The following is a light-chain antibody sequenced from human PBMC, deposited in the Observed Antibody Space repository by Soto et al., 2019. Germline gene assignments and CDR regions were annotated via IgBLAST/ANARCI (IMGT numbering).Light chain of an antibody. V-gene: IGKV3-11*01. J-gene: IGKJ2*01. CDR2: DAS. Sequence: EIVLTQSPATLPLSPGERATLSCRASQRVSSYLAWYQQKPGQAPRLLIYDASNRGTGIPARFSGSGSGTDFTLTLSSLEPEDFAVYYCQQRSNWPPVTFGQGTKLEIK. CDR1: QRVSSY. CDR3: QQRSNWPPVT.